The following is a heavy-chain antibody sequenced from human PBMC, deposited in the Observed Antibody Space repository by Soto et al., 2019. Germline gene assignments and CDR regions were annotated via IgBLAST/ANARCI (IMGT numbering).Heavy chain of an antibody. CDR2: IYESGTI. J-gene: IGHJ6*02. V-gene: IGHV4-31*03. CDR1: GGSINGGRYY. Sequence: QVPLQESGPGLVKPSQTLSLTCTVSGGSINGGRYYWNWIRQHPGKGLEWIGYIYESGTIDYNPSLKSRVIISEDTSKTQFSLSLISVTAADTAVYYCARDRGFGMDAWGQGTMVIVSS. CDR3: ARDRGFGMDA.